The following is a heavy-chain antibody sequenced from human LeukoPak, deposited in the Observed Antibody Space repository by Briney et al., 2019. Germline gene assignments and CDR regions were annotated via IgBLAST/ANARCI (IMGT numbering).Heavy chain of an antibody. J-gene: IGHJ3*02. V-gene: IGHV3-21*01. Sequence: GGSLRLSCAASGFTFSSYSMNWVRRAPGKGLEWVSSISSSSSYIYYADSVKGRFTISRDNAKNSLYLQMNSLRAEDTAVYYCARAFPYSSSWPDAFDIWGQGTMVTVSS. CDR1: GFTFSSYS. D-gene: IGHD6-13*01. CDR3: ARAFPYSSSWPDAFDI. CDR2: ISSSSSYI.